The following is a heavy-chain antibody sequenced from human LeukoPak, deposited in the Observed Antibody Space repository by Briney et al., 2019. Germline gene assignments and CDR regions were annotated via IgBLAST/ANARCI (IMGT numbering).Heavy chain of an antibody. CDR1: GFTFSSYG. CDR2: ISYDGSNK. J-gene: IGHJ4*02. Sequence: GGSLRLSCAASGFTFSSYGMHWVRQAPGKGLEWVAVISYDGSNKYYADSVKGRFTISRDNSKNTLHLQMNSLRAEDTAVYYCAKGFSYYYDSGYDPDSYWGQGTLVTVSS. CDR3: AKGFSYYYDSGYDPDSY. D-gene: IGHD3-22*01. V-gene: IGHV3-30*18.